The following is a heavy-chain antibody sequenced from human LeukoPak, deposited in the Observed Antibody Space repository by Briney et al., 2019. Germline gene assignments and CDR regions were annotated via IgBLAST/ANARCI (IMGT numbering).Heavy chain of an antibody. Sequence: GGSLRLSCAASGFTFSHYAMHWVRQAPGEGLEWVAVISHDGSNKYYADSVKGRFSISRDNSKNTLYLQMNNLRTEDTAVYYCVKDWGSYFASGSSYFDYWGQGTLVTVSS. CDR3: VKDWGSYFASGSSYFDY. D-gene: IGHD3-10*01. V-gene: IGHV3-30*04. CDR1: GFTFSHYA. J-gene: IGHJ4*02. CDR2: ISHDGSNK.